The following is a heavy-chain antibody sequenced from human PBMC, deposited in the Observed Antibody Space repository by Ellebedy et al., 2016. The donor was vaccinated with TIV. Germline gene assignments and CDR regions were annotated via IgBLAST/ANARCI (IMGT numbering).Heavy chain of an antibody. Sequence: GESLKISCAASGFTFSSYSMNWVRQAPGKGLEWASTVSGSGSGTYYADSVKGRFTISRDNSKNTLYLQMNSLRAEDTAVYYCANLYHSSRNYWGQGTLVTVSS. V-gene: IGHV3-23*01. J-gene: IGHJ4*02. CDR1: GFTFSSYS. D-gene: IGHD3-16*01. CDR2: VSGSGSGT. CDR3: ANLYHSSRNY.